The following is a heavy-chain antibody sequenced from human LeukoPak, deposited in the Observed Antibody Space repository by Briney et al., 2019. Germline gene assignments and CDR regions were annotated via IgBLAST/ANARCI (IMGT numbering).Heavy chain of an antibody. Sequence: SQTLSLTCAISGDSVSSNSAAWNWIRQSPSRGLEWLGRTYYRSKWYNDYAVSVKSRITINPDTSKNQFSLQLNSVTPEDTAVYYCARGLNILLWFGELFPYFDYWGQGTLVTVSS. CDR3: ARGLNILLWFGELFPYFDY. CDR1: GDSVSSNSAA. D-gene: IGHD3-10*01. J-gene: IGHJ4*02. V-gene: IGHV6-1*01. CDR2: TYYRSKWYN.